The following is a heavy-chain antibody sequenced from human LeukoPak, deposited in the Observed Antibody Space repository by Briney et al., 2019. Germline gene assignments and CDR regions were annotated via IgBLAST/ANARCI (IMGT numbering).Heavy chain of an antibody. CDR3: ASQRGPANGSGDYYYMDV. D-gene: IGHD2-15*01. CDR2: MNPNSGNT. Sequence: VASVKVSCKASGYTFTSYDINWVRQATGQGLEWMGWMNPNSGNTGYAQKFQGRVAMTRNTSISTAYMELSSLRSEDTAVYYCASQRGPANGSGDYYYMDVWGKGTTVTVSS. CDR1: GYTFTSYD. V-gene: IGHV1-8*01. J-gene: IGHJ6*03.